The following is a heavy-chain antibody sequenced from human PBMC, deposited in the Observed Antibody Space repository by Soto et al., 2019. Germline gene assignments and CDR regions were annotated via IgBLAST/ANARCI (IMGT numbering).Heavy chain of an antibody. D-gene: IGHD3-22*01. J-gene: IGHJ4*02. CDR2: IYYTGST. CDR1: GGSLSSYY. V-gene: IGHV4-59*01. Sequence: PSETLSLTCVVSGGSLSSYYWSWIRQPPGKGLEWIGYIYYTGSTNYNPSLKSRVTLSADTSKNQFSLKLISVTAADTAMYYCARVDSSGSYFDYWGQGTLVTVSS. CDR3: ARVDSSGSYFDY.